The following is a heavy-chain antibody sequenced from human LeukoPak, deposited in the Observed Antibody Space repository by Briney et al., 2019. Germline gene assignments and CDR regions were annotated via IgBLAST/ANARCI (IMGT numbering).Heavy chain of an antibody. CDR1: GGSISSHY. CDR3: ARIVVVPAAIPGYKFDP. Sequence: SETLSLTCTVSGGSISSHYWSWIRQPPGKGLEWIGYIYYSGSTNYNPSVKSRVTISVDTSKNQFSLKLSSVTAADTAVYYCARIVVVPAAIPGYKFDPWGQGTLVTVSS. CDR2: IYYSGST. D-gene: IGHD2-2*02. V-gene: IGHV4-59*11. J-gene: IGHJ5*02.